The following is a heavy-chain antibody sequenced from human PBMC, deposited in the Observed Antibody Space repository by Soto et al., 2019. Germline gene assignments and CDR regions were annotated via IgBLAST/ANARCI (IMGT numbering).Heavy chain of an antibody. D-gene: IGHD7-27*01. CDR3: ARTLSGDGYNAFDY. J-gene: IGHJ4*02. Sequence: QVQLVESGGGVVQPGRSLRLSCAASGFTFSSYAMHWVRQAPGKGLEWVAVISYDGSNKYYADSVKDRFTISRDNSKNTLYLQMNSLRAEDTAVYYCARTLSGDGYNAFDYWGQGTLVTVSS. CDR1: GFTFSSYA. CDR2: ISYDGSNK. V-gene: IGHV3-30-3*01.